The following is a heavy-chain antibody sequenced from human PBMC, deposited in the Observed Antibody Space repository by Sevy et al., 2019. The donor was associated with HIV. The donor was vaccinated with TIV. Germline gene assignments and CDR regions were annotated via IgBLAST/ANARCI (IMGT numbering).Heavy chain of an antibody. Sequence: GGSLRLSCAASGFTFSTYGMHWVRQAPGKGLEWVAFIRYDESEQYCADSVKGRCTISRDNSKSTLYLRLSSLRDEDTAVYYCANDRRPSHRITTFGGVDYFEYWGQGTLVTVSS. CDR3: ANDRRPSHRITTFGGVDYFEY. V-gene: IGHV3-30*02. J-gene: IGHJ4*02. D-gene: IGHD3-3*01. CDR1: GFTFSTYG. CDR2: IRYDESEQ.